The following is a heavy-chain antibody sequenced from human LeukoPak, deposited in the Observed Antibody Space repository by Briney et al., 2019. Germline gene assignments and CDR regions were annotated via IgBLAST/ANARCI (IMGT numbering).Heavy chain of an antibody. V-gene: IGHV4-61*01. CDR3: AGDYKTLAY. J-gene: IGHJ4*02. CDR1: GGSISSGSYY. Sequence: SETLSLTCTVSGGSISSGSYYWSWIRQPPGKGLEWIGYIYYSGSTNYNPSLKSRVTISVDTSKNQFSLKLRSVTPADTAVYYCAGDYKTLAYWGQGTLVTVSS. D-gene: IGHD3-16*01. CDR2: IYYSGST.